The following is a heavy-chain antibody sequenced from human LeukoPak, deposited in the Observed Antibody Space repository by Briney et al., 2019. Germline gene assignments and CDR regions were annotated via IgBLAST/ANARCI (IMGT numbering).Heavy chain of an antibody. CDR2: IYQSGST. V-gene: IGHV4-4*02. Sequence: SETLSLTCSVSGDSLSSSNNWWSWVRQPPGKGLEWIGEIYQSGSTNYNSSLKSRVTMSVDTSKNQFSLKLNSVTAADTAVYYCARTYGSGSYLDYWGQGTLVTVSS. J-gene: IGHJ4*02. CDR1: GDSLSSSNNW. D-gene: IGHD3-10*01. CDR3: ARTYGSGSYLDY.